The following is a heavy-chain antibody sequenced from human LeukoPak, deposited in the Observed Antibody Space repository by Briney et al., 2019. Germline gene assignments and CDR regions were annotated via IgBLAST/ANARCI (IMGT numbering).Heavy chain of an antibody. CDR2: INHSAST. D-gene: IGHD4-17*01. Sequence: SETLSLTCTVSGGSISSSSYYWGWIRQPPGTGLEWIGEINHSASTNYNPSLKSRVTISVDTSKNQFSLNLSSVTAADTAVYYCATLRADYGDYVGWFDPWGQGTLVTVSS. CDR1: GGSISSSSYY. J-gene: IGHJ5*02. V-gene: IGHV4-39*01. CDR3: ATLRADYGDYVGWFDP.